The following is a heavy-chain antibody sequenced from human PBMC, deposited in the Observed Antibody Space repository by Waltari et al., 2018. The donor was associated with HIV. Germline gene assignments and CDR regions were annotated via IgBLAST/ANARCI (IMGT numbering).Heavy chain of an antibody. J-gene: IGHJ3*02. Sequence: QVQLQESGPGLVKPSQTLSLTCTVSGGSISRGGYYWSWIRQHPGKGLEWIGYIYYSGSTYYNPSLKSRVTISVDTSKNQFSLKLSSVTAADTAVYYCASARQYDSSGYWWGGDAFDIWGQGTMVTVSS. CDR3: ASARQYDSSGYWWGGDAFDI. V-gene: IGHV4-31*03. CDR1: GGSISRGGYY. CDR2: IYYSGST. D-gene: IGHD3-22*01.